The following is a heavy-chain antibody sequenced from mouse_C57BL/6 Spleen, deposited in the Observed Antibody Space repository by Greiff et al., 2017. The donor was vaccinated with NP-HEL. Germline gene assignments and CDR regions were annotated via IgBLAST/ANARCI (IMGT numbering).Heavy chain of an antibody. CDR2: INYDGSST. J-gene: IGHJ2*01. CDR1: GFTFSDYY. CDR3: ARYDYDGYYFDY. V-gene: IGHV5-16*01. D-gene: IGHD2-4*01. Sequence: EVQLQESEGGLVQPGSSMKLSCTASGFTFSDYYMAWVRQVPEKGLEWVANINYDGSSTYYLDSLKSRFIISRDNAKNILYLQMSSLKSEDTATYYCARYDYDGYYFDYWGQGTTLTVSS.